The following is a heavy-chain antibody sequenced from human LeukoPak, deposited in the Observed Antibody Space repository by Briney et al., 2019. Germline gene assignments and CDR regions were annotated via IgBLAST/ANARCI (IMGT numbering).Heavy chain of an antibody. CDR2: ISSSSSYI. Sequence: PGGSLRLSCADSAFTFNSYSMNWVRQAPGKGLEWVSSISSSSSYIYYADSVKGRFTISRDNAKKSLFLQMNSLRAEDTAVYYCARVEGHCSGGSCYNYYFDLWGRGTLVAVSS. J-gene: IGHJ2*01. V-gene: IGHV3-21*01. CDR3: ARVEGHCSGGSCYNYYFDL. D-gene: IGHD2-15*01. CDR1: AFTFNSYS.